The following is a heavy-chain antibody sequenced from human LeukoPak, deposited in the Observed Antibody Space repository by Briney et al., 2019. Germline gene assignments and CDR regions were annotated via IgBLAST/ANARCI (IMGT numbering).Heavy chain of an antibody. D-gene: IGHD2-21*01. CDR2: IKSKAYGGTI. CDR3: TTDYGSSISSYYYYGMDV. Sequence: GGSLRLSCAASGFTFSNAWMNWVRQAPGKGLEWVGRIKSKAYGGTIDYAAPEKGRYTISRDDSKNTLYLQMNSLKTEDTAVYYCTTDYGSSISSYYYYGMDVWGQGTTVTVSS. J-gene: IGHJ6*02. CDR1: GFTFSNAW. V-gene: IGHV3-15*07.